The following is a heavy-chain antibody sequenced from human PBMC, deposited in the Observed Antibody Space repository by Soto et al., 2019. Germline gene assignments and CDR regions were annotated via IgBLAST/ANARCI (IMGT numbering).Heavy chain of an antibody. Sequence: GGSLRLSCAASGFTFSSYAMHWVRQAPGKGLEWVAVISYDGSNKYYADSVKGRFTISRDNSKNTLYLQMNSLRAEDTAVYYCARGGAVVAATRAGNYYYYYGMDVWGQGTTVTV. J-gene: IGHJ6*02. D-gene: IGHD2-15*01. CDR3: ARGGAVVAATRAGNYYYYYGMDV. CDR1: GFTFSSYA. V-gene: IGHV3-30-3*01. CDR2: ISYDGSNK.